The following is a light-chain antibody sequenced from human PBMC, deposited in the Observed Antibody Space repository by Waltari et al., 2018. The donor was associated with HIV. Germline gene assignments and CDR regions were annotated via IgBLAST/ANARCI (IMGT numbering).Light chain of an antibody. Sequence: SYELTQPPSVSVSPGQTARIPCSGDVFAKQYAYWYQQKPGQAPVLVIYKDTERPSGIPERFSGSSSGTTVTLTISGVQPDDEADYYCQSADTSYTSRVFGIGTKVTVL. CDR1: VFAKQY. CDR3: QSADTSYTSRV. J-gene: IGLJ1*01. V-gene: IGLV3-25*03. CDR2: KDT.